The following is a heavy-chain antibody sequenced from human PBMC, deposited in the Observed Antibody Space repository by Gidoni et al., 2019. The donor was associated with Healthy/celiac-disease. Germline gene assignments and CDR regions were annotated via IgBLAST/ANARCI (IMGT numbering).Heavy chain of an antibody. Sequence: VQLQQWGAGLLKPSATLSLTCAVYGGSFSGYYWSWIRQPPGKGLEWFGEINNSGSPNYNPSLKSRVTISVDTSKNQFYLKLSSVTAADTGVYYCARGPSRNGYCDYWGQGTLVTVSS. CDR3: ARGPSRNGYCDY. CDR2: INNSGSP. D-gene: IGHD2-8*01. CDR1: GGSFSGYY. J-gene: IGHJ4*02. V-gene: IGHV4-34*01.